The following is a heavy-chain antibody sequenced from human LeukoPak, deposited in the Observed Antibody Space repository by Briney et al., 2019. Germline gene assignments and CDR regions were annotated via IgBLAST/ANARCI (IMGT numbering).Heavy chain of an antibody. V-gene: IGHV4-61*02. CDR3: ASSIAARDDAFDI. Sequence: PPETLSLTCTVSGGSISSGSYYWSWIRQPAGKGLEWIGRIYTSGSTNYNPSLKSRVTISVDTSKNQFSLKLSSVTAADTAVYYCASSIAARDDAFDIWGQGTMVTVSS. CDR1: GGSISSGSYY. D-gene: IGHD6-6*01. J-gene: IGHJ3*02. CDR2: IYTSGST.